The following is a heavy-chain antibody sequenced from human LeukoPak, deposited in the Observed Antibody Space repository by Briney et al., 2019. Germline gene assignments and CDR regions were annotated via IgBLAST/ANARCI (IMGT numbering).Heavy chain of an antibody. CDR1: GGSINSYY. V-gene: IGHV4-59*01. CDR2: IYYSGST. Sequence: SETLSLTCTVSGGSINSYYWSWIRQPPGKGLEWIGYIYYSGSTNYNPSLKSRVTISVDKSKNHFSLKLTSVTAADTAVYYCARGGYCSGGSCYSGDNWFDPWGQGTLVTVSS. D-gene: IGHD2-15*01. J-gene: IGHJ5*02. CDR3: ARGGYCSGGSCYSGDNWFDP.